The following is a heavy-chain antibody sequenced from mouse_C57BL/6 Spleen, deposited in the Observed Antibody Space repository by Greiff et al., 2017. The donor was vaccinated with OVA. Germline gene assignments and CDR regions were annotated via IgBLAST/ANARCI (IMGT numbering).Heavy chain of an antibody. V-gene: IGHV1-18*01. J-gene: IGHJ1*03. CDR1: GYTFTDYN. CDR2: INPNNGGT. D-gene: IGHD2-3*01. Sequence: VQLQQSGPELVKPGASVKIPCKASGYTFTDYNMDWVKQSHGKSLEWIGDINPNNGGTIYNQKFKGKATLTVDKSSSTAYMELRSLTSEDTAVYYCARRWGDWYFDVWGTGTTVTVSS. CDR3: ARRWGDWYFDV.